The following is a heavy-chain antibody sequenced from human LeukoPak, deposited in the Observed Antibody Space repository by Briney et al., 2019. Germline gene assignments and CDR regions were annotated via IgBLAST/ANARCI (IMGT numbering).Heavy chain of an antibody. V-gene: IGHV3-74*01. D-gene: IGHD6-19*01. Sequence: PGGSLRLSCAASGFSFSSYWMHWVRQAPGKGLVWVSRINSDGSITTYADSVKGRFTISRDNAKNTLYLQMNSLRAEDTAVYYCARDLSSLAPSFDNWGQGTLVTVSS. CDR1: GFSFSSYW. CDR3: ARDLSSLAPSFDN. J-gene: IGHJ4*02. CDR2: INSDGSIT.